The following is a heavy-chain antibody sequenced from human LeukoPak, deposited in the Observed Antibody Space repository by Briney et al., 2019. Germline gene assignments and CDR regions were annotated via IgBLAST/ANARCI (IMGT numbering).Heavy chain of an antibody. Sequence: SETLSLTCTVSGGSISSRSYYWGWIRQPPGKGLEWIGRIHYSGTTYYHPSLDSRVTISVDTSKNQFSLKLSSVTAADTAVYYCARDCGGDCYLGRDDAFDIWGQGTMVTVSS. D-gene: IGHD2-21*02. V-gene: IGHV4-39*07. CDR2: IHYSGTT. CDR3: ARDCGGDCYLGRDDAFDI. J-gene: IGHJ3*02. CDR1: GGSISSRSYY.